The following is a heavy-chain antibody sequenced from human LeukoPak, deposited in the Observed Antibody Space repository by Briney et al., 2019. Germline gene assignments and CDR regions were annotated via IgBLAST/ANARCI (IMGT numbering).Heavy chain of an antibody. Sequence: GGSLRLSCAASGFTFSSYSMNWVRQAPGKGLEWVSSISSSSSYIYYADSVKGRFTISRDNAKNTVSLQLSSLRVEDTAVYFCAKDREHSAMISGVFDLWGRGTLLTVSS. J-gene: IGHJ2*01. V-gene: IGHV3-21*04. CDR1: GFTFSSYS. CDR2: ISSSSSYI. D-gene: IGHD3/OR15-3a*01. CDR3: AKDREHSAMISGVFDL.